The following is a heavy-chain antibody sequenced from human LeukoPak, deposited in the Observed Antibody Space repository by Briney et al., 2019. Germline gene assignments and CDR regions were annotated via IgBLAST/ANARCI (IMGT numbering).Heavy chain of an antibody. D-gene: IGHD4-17*01. CDR2: INPNDGST. CDR1: GYTFARYY. J-gene: IGHJ5*02. V-gene: IGHV1-46*01. CDR3: ARGVGDYGDYRWFDP. Sequence: GASVKVSCKTSGYTFARYYMHWVRQAPGQGLEWMGIINPNDGSTSYAQKLQGRVTMTTDTSTSTAYMELRSLRSDDTAVYYCARGVGDYGDYRWFDPWGQGTLVTVSS.